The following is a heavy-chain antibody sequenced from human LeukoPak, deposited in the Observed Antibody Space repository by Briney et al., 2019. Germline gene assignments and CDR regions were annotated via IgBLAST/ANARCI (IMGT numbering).Heavy chain of an antibody. CDR2: INPNSGGT. J-gene: IGHJ4*02. V-gene: IGHV1-2*02. D-gene: IGHD5-24*01. Sequence: ASVKVSCKASGYTFTGYYMHWVRQAPGQGLEWMGWINPNSGGTNYAQKFQGRVTMTRDTSISTAYMELSRLRSDDTAVYYCARGNDGYNSQTFDYWGQGTLVTVSS. CDR1: GYTFTGYY. CDR3: ARGNDGYNSQTFDY.